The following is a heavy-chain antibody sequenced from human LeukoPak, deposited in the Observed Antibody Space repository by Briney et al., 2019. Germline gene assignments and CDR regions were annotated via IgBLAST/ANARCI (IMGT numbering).Heavy chain of an antibody. CDR2: ISYDGSNK. CDR1: GFTFRNYG. V-gene: IGHV3-30*18. J-gene: IGHJ5*02. Sequence: PGRSLRLSCAASGFTFRNYGMHWVRQAPGKGLEWVAVISYDGSNKYYADSVKGRYTISRDNSKNTLYLQMNSLRAEDTAVYYCAKDREWLSNWLDPWGQGSLVVVSS. CDR3: AKDREWLSNWLDP. D-gene: IGHD3-3*01.